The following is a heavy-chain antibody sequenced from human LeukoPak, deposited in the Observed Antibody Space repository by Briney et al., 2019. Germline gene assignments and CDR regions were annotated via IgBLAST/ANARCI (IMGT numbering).Heavy chain of an antibody. CDR2: IYHTGST. CDR1: GGSISGSGYY. J-gene: IGHJ5*02. V-gene: IGHV4-30-2*01. Sequence: SETLSLTCTVSGGSISGSGYYWSWIRPPPGKGLEWIGYIYHTGSTYYNPSLASRVTISVDRSKNQLSLRLTSVTAADTAVFYCARGGVGPTTNWFDPWGQGTLVTVSS. D-gene: IGHD1-26*01. CDR3: ARGGVGPTTNWFDP.